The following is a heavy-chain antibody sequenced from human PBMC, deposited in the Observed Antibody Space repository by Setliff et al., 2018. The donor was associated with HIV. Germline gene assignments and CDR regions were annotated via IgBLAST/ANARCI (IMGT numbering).Heavy chain of an antibody. D-gene: IGHD3-16*01. CDR2: IYYSGST. V-gene: IGHV4-31*03. J-gene: IGHJ4*02. CDR1: GDSLSSDYYY. Sequence: SETLSLTCTVSGDSLSSDYYYWTWIRQHPEKGLEWIGYIYYSGSTLYNPSLRSRLSMSVDTSKNQFSLKLSSVTAADTAVYYCARRIGAGNFDYWGQGTLVTVSS. CDR3: ARRIGAGNFDY.